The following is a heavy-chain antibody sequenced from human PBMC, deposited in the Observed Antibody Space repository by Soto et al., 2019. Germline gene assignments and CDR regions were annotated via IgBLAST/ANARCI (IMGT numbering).Heavy chain of an antibody. CDR3: AKDNDRFYFDY. CDR1: GFTFSSYA. CDR2: VSGSGGST. V-gene: IGHV3-23*01. J-gene: IGHJ4*02. Sequence: LRLSCAASGFTFSSYAMSWVRQAPGKGLEWISAVSGSGGSTYYADSVKGRFTISRDNSKDTLYLQMNNLRAEDTAVYYCAKDNDRFYFDYWGQGTLVTVSS. D-gene: IGHD1-1*01.